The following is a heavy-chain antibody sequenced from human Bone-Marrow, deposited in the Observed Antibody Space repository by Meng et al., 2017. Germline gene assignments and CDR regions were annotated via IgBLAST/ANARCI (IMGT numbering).Heavy chain of an antibody. J-gene: IGHJ4*02. Sequence: GESLKISCAASGFTFSDYYMSWIRQAPGKGLEWVSSISSSSSYIYYADSVKGRFTISRDNAKNTLYLQMNSLRAEDTAVYYCARDADLFDYWGQGTLVTVSS. CDR1: GFTFSDYY. V-gene: IGHV3-11*06. CDR2: ISSSSSYI. CDR3: ARDADLFDY.